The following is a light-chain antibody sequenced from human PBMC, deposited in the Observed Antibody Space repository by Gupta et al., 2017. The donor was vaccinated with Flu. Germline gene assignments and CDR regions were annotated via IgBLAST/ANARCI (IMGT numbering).Light chain of an antibody. Sequence: IVMTQTPATLSVSPGERATLSCRASKSVSSKLAWYQQKPGQAPRLLIYGASTGAAGLPGRFSGNGSGTEFTLTISGLHSEDFAVYYCQQDNDWPQIFGQGTKLEIK. J-gene: IGKJ2*01. CDR3: QQDNDWPQI. CDR1: KSVSSK. V-gene: IGKV3-15*01. CDR2: GAS.